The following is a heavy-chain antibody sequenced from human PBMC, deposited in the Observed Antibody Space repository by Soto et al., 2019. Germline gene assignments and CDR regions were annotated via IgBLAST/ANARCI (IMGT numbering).Heavy chain of an antibody. Sequence: GESLKISCKGSGYRFTNYWIGWVRQMPGKGLEWMGIIYPGDSDTRYSPSFQGQVTISADKSINTAYLQWSSLKASDTAVYYCVRDMQLWRLDSWGQGTPVTVSS. V-gene: IGHV5-51*01. D-gene: IGHD2-15*01. CDR3: VRDMQLWRLDS. CDR2: IYPGDSDT. J-gene: IGHJ4*02. CDR1: GYRFTNYW.